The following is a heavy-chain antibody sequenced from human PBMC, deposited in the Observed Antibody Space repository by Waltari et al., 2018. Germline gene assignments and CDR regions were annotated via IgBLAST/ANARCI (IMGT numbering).Heavy chain of an antibody. J-gene: IGHJ4*02. CDR1: GFTLSNAW. V-gene: IGHV3-15*01. CDR3: TSSLGYCSGGTCYSRWDF. Sequence: EVQLVESGGGLVKPGGSLRLSCAASGFTLSNAWMSWVRQAPGKGLEWVGRIKSKTDVWTIAYAAPVKGRDAISTDDSKNTLYLQMNSLKDEDTAVYYCTSSLGYCSGGTCYSRWDFWGQGTLVTVSS. D-gene: IGHD2-15*01. CDR2: IKSKTDVWTI.